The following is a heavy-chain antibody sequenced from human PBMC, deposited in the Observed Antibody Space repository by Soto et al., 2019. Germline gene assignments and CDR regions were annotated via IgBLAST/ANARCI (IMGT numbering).Heavy chain of an antibody. CDR3: AGSGTYYIAW. Sequence: QVQLQESGPGLVKSSGTLSLTCAVSGGSISSNWWSWVRQPPGGGLEWIGEIEDIGTTNYNPSLKSRVTISVDTSKNQFSLKLTSVTAADTAMYFWAGSGTYYIAWWGQGTLVTVSS. V-gene: IGHV4-4*02. D-gene: IGHD3-10*01. CDR2: IEDIGTT. CDR1: GGSISSNW. J-gene: IGHJ4*02.